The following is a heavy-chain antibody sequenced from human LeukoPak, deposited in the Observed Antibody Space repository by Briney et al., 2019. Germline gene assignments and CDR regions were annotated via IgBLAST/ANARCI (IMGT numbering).Heavy chain of an antibody. CDR2: IYTSGST. Sequence: SETPSLTCTVYSYSISGGYYWSWIRQPAGKGLEWIGRIYTSGSTNYNPSLKSRVTMSVDTSKNQFSLKLSSVTAADTAVYYCARDERYGVVVPAAMPDDAFDIWGQGTMVTVSS. J-gene: IGHJ3*02. CDR1: SYSISGGYY. V-gene: IGHV4-4*07. D-gene: IGHD2-2*01. CDR3: ARDERYGVVVPAAMPDDAFDI.